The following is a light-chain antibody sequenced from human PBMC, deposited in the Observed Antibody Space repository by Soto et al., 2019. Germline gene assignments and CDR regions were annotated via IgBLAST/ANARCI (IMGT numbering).Light chain of an antibody. CDR2: EGS. J-gene: IGLJ1*01. CDR1: SSDVGSYNL. CDR3: CSYAGSSTPYV. Sequence: QSALTQPASVSGSPGQSITISCTGTSSDVGSYNLVSWYQQHPGKAPKLMMYEGSNQPSGVSNRFSGSKSGNTASLTISGLQAADEADYYCCSYAGSSTPYVFGTGTKLTVL. V-gene: IGLV2-23*01.